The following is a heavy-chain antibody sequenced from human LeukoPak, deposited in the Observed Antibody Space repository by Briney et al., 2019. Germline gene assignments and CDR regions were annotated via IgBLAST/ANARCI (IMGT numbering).Heavy chain of an antibody. D-gene: IGHD6-13*01. CDR1: GFTFSTYR. CDR2: IKQDGSEK. CDR3: ARDGEAAGIYFDY. Sequence: GGSLRLSCAASGFTFSTYRMNWVRQAPGKGLEWVANIKQDGSEKYYVDSVKGRSTISRDNAKNSLYLQINSLRAEDTAVYYCARDGEAAGIYFDYWGQGTLVTVSS. V-gene: IGHV3-7*01. J-gene: IGHJ4*02.